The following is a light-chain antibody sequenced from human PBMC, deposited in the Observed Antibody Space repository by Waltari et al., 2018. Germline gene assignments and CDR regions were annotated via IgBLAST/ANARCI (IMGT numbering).Light chain of an antibody. Sequence: SYELTQPPSVSVSPGQTASITCSGDELGDKYVCWYKQKPGQSPMLVIYQDGERPSGIPERFSGSNSGNTATLTISGTQAMDEADYYCQAWDTSTVVFGGGTELTVL. CDR1: ELGDKY. CDR3: QAWDTSTVV. J-gene: IGLJ2*01. CDR2: QDG. V-gene: IGLV3-1*01.